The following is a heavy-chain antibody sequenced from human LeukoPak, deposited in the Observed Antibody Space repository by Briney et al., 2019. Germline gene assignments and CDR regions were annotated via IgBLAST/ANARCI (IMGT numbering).Heavy chain of an antibody. CDR3: VRQSRIGVLWFRESDY. V-gene: IGHV3-48*03. Sequence: PGASLRLSCAASGFTFSSYEMNWVRQAPGKGLEWVSYISSSGRTIYSADSVKGRFTISRDNAKNSLYLQMNSLRAEDTAVYYCVRQSRIGVLWFRESDYWGQGTLVT. D-gene: IGHD3-10*01. CDR1: GFTFSSYE. CDR2: ISSSGRTI. J-gene: IGHJ4*02.